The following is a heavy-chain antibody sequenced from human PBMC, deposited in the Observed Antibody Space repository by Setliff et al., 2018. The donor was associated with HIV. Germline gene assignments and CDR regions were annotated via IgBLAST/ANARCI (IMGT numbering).Heavy chain of an antibody. CDR2: INHGGST. D-gene: IGHD6-13*01. V-gene: IGHV4-39*07. J-gene: IGHJ4*02. CDR3: AREVASAAAGTVDY. Sequence: PSETLSLTCTVSGGSFTSRSYYWSWIRQPPGKGLEWIGEINHGGSTNYNPSLKSRVTISVDTSKNQFSLKLNSVTAADTAVYYCAREVASAAAGTVDYWGQGTLVTVSS. CDR1: GGSFTSRSYY.